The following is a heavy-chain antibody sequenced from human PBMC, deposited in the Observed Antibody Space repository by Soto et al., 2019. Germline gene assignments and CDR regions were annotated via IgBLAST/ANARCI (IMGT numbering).Heavy chain of an antibody. D-gene: IGHD3-10*01. Sequence: QVQLVESGGGVVQPGRSLRLSCAASGFTFSSYGMHWVRQAPGKGLEWVAVIWYDGSNKYYADSVKGRFTISRDNSKNTLYLQMNSLRAEDTAVYYCARNDGSGSSPYYGMDVWGQGTTVTVSS. V-gene: IGHV3-33*01. CDR2: IWYDGSNK. J-gene: IGHJ6*02. CDR3: ARNDGSGSSPYYGMDV. CDR1: GFTFSSYG.